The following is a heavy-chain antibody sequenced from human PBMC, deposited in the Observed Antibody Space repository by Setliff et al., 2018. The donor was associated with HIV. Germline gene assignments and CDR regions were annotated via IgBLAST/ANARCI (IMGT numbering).Heavy chain of an antibody. V-gene: IGHV4-39*02. Sequence: LSLTCTVSGASVSTTGYYWGWLRQSPGKGLQWIGTTFYSGSTYYNPSLKSRVTISLDTSNNDFSLTLTSVTAADTALYFCATYLSDNYLDGAFDIWGRGTMVT. CDR1: GASVSTTGYY. D-gene: IGHD3-3*01. CDR3: ATYLSDNYLDGAFDI. J-gene: IGHJ3*02. CDR2: TFYSGST.